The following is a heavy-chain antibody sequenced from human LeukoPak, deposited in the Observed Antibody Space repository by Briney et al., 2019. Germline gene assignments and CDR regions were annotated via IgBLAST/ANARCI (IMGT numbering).Heavy chain of an antibody. CDR1: GYTFTNYG. CDR3: ARGPGAAATRGDY. D-gene: IGHD2-15*01. Sequence: GASVTVSCKASGYTFTNYGISWLRQAPGQGLEWLGWISAYNGNANYAQILQGRVTMTTDTATSTAYMELGSLRSDDTAVYYCARGPGAAATRGDYWGRGTLVTVSS. V-gene: IGHV1-18*01. CDR2: ISAYNGNA. J-gene: IGHJ4*02.